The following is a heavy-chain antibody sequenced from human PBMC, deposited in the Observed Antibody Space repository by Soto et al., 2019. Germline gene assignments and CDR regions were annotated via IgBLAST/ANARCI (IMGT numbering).Heavy chain of an antibody. CDR2: IYNSGST. J-gene: IGHJ6*02. D-gene: IGHD5-18*01. V-gene: IGHV4-39*02. Sequence: SETLSLTCTVSGDSITSSDYYWGWIRQPPGKGLEWIGSIYNSGSTHYNPLLKSRLTISVDTSKNQFSLKLRSVTAADTAVYYCARDERRLVDTAMGISYYYYGMDAWGQGTTVTVSS. CDR3: ARDERRLVDTAMGISYYYYGMDA. CDR1: GDSITSSDYY.